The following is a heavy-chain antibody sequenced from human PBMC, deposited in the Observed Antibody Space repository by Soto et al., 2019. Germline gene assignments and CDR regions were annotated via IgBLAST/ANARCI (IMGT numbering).Heavy chain of an antibody. CDR1: GYTFTSYY. CDR3: ARDLAGAAGSIYFDY. J-gene: IGHJ4*02. Sequence: GASVKVSCKASGYTFTSYYMHCVRQAPGQGLEWMGIINPSGGSTSYAQKFQGRVTMTRDTSTSTVYMELSSLRSEDTAVYYCARDLAGAAGSIYFDYWGQGTLVTVSS. V-gene: IGHV1-46*03. D-gene: IGHD6-13*01. CDR2: INPSGGST.